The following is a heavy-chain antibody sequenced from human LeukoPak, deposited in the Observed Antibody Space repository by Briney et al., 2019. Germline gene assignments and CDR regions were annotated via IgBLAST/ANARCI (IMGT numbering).Heavy chain of an antibody. J-gene: IGHJ3*02. Sequence: SETLSLTRTVSGGSISSYYWSWIRQPPGKGLEWIGYIYYSGNTNYNPSLKSRVTISVDTSKNQFSLKLSSVTAADTAVYYCARAITMVRDAFDIWGQGTMVTVSS. CDR3: ARAITMVRDAFDI. CDR1: GGSISSYY. D-gene: IGHD3-10*01. V-gene: IGHV4-59*01. CDR2: IYYSGNT.